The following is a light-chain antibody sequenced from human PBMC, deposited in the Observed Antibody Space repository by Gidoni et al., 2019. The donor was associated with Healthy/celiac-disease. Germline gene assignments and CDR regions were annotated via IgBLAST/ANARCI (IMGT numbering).Light chain of an antibody. CDR1: QDISNY. CDR2: DAS. Sequence: DIQMTTSPSSLSASVGDRVTITCQASQDISNYLNWYQQKPGKAPKLLIYDASNLETGVPSRFSGSGSGTDFTFTISSLQPEDIATYYFQQYDNLPFTFGPGTKVDIK. CDR3: QQYDNLPFT. J-gene: IGKJ3*01. V-gene: IGKV1-33*01.